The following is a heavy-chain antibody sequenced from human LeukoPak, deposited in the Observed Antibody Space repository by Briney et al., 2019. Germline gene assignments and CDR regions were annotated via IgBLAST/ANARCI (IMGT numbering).Heavy chain of an antibody. Sequence: GGSLRLSCAASGFTFSSYAMSWVRQAPGKGLEWVSAISGSGGSTYYADSVKGRFTISRDNSKNTLYLQMNSLRAEDTAVYYCARGFYDTTRGAQSLDPWGQGTLVTVSS. CDR2: ISGSGGST. CDR3: ARGFYDTTRGAQSLDP. D-gene: IGHD3-22*01. V-gene: IGHV3-23*01. CDR1: GFTFSSYA. J-gene: IGHJ5*02.